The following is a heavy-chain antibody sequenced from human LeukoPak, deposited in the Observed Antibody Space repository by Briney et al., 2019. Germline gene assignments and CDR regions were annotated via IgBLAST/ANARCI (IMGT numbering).Heavy chain of an antibody. D-gene: IGHD3-10*01. V-gene: IGHV4-4*07. Sequence: PSETLSLTCTVSGGSISTYYWTWIRQPAGKGLEWIGRIYTSGRTNYNPSLKGRVTMSVDTSKNQFSLKLSSVTAADTALYYCARMVRGERYYYYYYMDVWGKGTTVTISS. J-gene: IGHJ6*03. CDR3: ARMVRGERYYYYYYMDV. CDR2: IYTSGRT. CDR1: GGSISTYY.